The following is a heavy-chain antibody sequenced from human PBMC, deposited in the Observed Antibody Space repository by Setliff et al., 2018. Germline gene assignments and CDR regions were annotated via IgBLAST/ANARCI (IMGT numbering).Heavy chain of an antibody. CDR3: ARVAVGAMGANY. CDR2: INPNSGGT. D-gene: IGHD1-26*01. CDR1: GYTLTELS. V-gene: IGHV1-2*04. J-gene: IGHJ4*02. Sequence: ASVKVSCKVSGYTLTELSMHWVRQAPGQGLEWMGWINPNSGGTNYAQKFQGWVTMTRDTSISTAYMELSRLRSDDTAVYYCARVAVGAMGANYWGQGTLVTVS.